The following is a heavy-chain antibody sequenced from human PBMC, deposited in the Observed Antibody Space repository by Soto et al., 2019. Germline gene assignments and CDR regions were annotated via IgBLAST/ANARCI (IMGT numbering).Heavy chain of an antibody. CDR3: ARDVQGLEWLSGFDY. CDR1: GGTFSSYA. CDR2: IIPIFGTA. V-gene: IGHV1-69*12. Sequence: QVQLVQSGAEVKKPGSSVKVSGKASGGTFSSYAISWVRQAPGQGLEWMGGIIPIFGTANYAQKFQGRVTITAVESTSTAYMELSSLRSEDTAVYYCARDVQGLEWLSGFDYWGQGTLVTVSS. D-gene: IGHD3-3*01. J-gene: IGHJ4*02.